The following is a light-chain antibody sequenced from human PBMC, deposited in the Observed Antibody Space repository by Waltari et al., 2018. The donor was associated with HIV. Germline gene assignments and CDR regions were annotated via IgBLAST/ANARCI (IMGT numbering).Light chain of an antibody. CDR1: QSVLYNSNSKNY. V-gene: IGKV4-1*01. CDR2: WAS. J-gene: IGKJ1*01. CDR3: HKYYTTPGE. Sequence: DIVLTQSPDSLAVSLGERATINCKASQSVLYNSNSKNYLSWYQQKPGQPHKLLIYWASTRESGVPDRFRGSGSGTDFTLTSSGLQAEEVAVYYCHKYYTTPGEVGQGTKVEIK.